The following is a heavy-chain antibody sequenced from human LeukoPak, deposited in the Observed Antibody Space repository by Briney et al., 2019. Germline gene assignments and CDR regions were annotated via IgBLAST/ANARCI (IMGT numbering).Heavy chain of an antibody. D-gene: IGHD5-24*01. CDR2: IIPIFGIA. J-gene: IGHJ4*02. CDR1: GGTFSSYA. Sequence: SVKVSCKASGGTFSSYAIGWVRQAPGQGLEWMGRIIPIFGIANYAQKFQGRVTITADKSTSTAYMELSSLRSEDTAVYYCAREGDGYNSHFDYWGQGTLVTVSS. V-gene: IGHV1-69*04. CDR3: AREGDGYNSHFDY.